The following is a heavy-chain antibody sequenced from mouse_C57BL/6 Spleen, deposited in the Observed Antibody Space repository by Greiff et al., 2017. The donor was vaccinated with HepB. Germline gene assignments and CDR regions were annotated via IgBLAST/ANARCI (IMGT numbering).Heavy chain of an antibody. CDR1: GYTFTDYE. CDR3: TRSDYYYGSSPWYFDV. V-gene: IGHV1-15*01. D-gene: IGHD1-1*01. Sequence: VQLQQSGAELVRPGASVTLSCKASGYTFTDYEMHWVKQTPVHGLEWIGAIDPETGGTAYNQKFKGKAILTADKSSSTAYMKLRSLTSEDSAVYYCTRSDYYYGSSPWYFDVWGTGTTVTVSS. J-gene: IGHJ1*03. CDR2: IDPETGGT.